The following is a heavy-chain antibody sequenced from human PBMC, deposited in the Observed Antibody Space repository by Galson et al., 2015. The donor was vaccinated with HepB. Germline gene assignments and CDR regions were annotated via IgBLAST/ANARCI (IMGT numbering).Heavy chain of an antibody. J-gene: IGHJ4*02. CDR1: GFTFSSYG. V-gene: IGHV3-30*02. Sequence: SLRLSCAASGFTFSSYGMHWVRQAPGKGLQWVAFIRSDESQKFYGDSVKGRFTISRDNFKNTLYLQLKRLTAEDTAVYYCAKDRSGFYASGSSDYWGQGTVVTVSS. CDR3: AKDRSGFYASGSSDY. CDR2: IRSDESQK. D-gene: IGHD3-10*01.